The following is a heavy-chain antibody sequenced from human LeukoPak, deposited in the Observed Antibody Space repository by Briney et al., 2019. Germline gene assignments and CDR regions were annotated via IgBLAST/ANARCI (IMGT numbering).Heavy chain of an antibody. J-gene: IGHJ4*02. D-gene: IGHD1-26*01. V-gene: IGHV3-7*01. CDR3: ARDLFGSYYGY. Sequence: PGGSLRLSCAASGFTFSNYWMNWVRQAPGKRLEWVANIKQDGGEKSYVDSVKGRFTISRDSAKNSLYLQMNSLRAEDTAVYYCARDLFGSYYGYWGQGTLVTVSS. CDR1: GFTFSNYW. CDR2: IKQDGGEK.